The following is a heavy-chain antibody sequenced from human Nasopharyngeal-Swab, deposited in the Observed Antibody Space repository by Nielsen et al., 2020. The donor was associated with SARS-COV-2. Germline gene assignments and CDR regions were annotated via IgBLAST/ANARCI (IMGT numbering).Heavy chain of an antibody. CDR2: IISKADGGTA. V-gene: IGHV3-15*01. D-gene: IGHD1-26*01. Sequence: GESLKISCAASGFPFNNAWMSWVRRAPGKGLEWVGRIISKADGGTADYAAPVKGRFAISRDDSKNTLFLQMNSLKSEDTAVFYCTTVGANHEGAFDIWGRGTMVTVSS. J-gene: IGHJ3*02. CDR3: TTVGANHEGAFDI. CDR1: GFPFNNAW.